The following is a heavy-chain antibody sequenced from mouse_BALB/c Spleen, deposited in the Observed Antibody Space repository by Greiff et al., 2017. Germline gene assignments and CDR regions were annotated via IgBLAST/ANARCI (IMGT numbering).Heavy chain of an antibody. Sequence: QVQLQQPGAELVKPGASVKMSCKASGYTFTSYWMHWVKQRPGQGLEWIGVIDPSDSYTSYNQKFKGKATLTVDTSSSTAYMQLSSLTSEDSAVYYCTTPSTMITTSYFDDWGQGTTLTVSS. CDR1: GYTFTSYW. D-gene: IGHD2-4*01. CDR3: TTPSTMITTSYFDD. V-gene: IGHV1S127*01. J-gene: IGHJ2*01. CDR2: IDPSDSYT.